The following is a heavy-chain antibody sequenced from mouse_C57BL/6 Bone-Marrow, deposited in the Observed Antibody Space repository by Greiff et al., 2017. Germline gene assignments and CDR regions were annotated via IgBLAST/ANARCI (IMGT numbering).Heavy chain of an antibody. V-gene: IGHV3-6*01. CDR2: ISYDGSN. CDR1: GYSITSGYY. Sequence: EVQLQESGPGLVKPSQSLSLTCSVTGYSITSGYYWNWIRQFPGNKLEWMGYISYDGSNNYNPSLKDRISSTRDTSKNQVFRKLKSVTTEDTATYYCAREGGYGSSPYYAMDDWGQGTSVTVSS. CDR3: AREGGYGSSPYYAMDD. D-gene: IGHD1-1*01. J-gene: IGHJ4*01.